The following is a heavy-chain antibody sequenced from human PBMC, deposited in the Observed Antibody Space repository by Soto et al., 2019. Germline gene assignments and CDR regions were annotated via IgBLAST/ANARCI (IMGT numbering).Heavy chain of an antibody. CDR3: AREDFYRFDY. CDR1: GFSFTSYW. V-gene: IGHV3-7*01. J-gene: IGHJ4*02. CDR2: IKEDGSAK. Sequence: EVQLVESGGGLVQPGGSLRVSCAASGFSFTSYWMSWVRQAPGKGLEWVANIKEDGSAKYYQDSVKGRFTISRDNAKNSLYLQMSSLRAEDTAVYYCAREDFYRFDYWGQGNLVTVSS.